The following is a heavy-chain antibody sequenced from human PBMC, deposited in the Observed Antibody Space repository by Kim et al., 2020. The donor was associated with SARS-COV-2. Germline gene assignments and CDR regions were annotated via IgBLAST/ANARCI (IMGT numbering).Heavy chain of an antibody. J-gene: IGHJ6*02. CDR1: GYTFTGYY. CDR3: ANDMVRGVSTLSYGMDV. V-gene: IGHV1-2*06. D-gene: IGHD3-10*01. CDR2: INPNSGGT. Sequence: ASVKVSCKASGYTFTGYYMHWVRQAPGQGLEWMGRINPNSGGTNYAQKFQGRVTMTRDTSISTAYMELSRLRSDDTAVYYCANDMVRGVSTLSYGMDVWGQGTTVTVSS.